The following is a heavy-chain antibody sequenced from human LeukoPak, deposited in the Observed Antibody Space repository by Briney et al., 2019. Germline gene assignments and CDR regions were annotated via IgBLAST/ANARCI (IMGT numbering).Heavy chain of an antibody. Sequence: PGGSLRLSCAASGFTFSTYAMHWVRQAPGKGLEWVAVISYDGGNKYYADSVKGRFTISRDNSKNTLYLQMNSLRAEDTAVYYCAREGSSDYFQHWGQGTLVTVSS. CDR2: ISYDGGNK. CDR1: GFTFSTYA. CDR3: AREGSSDYFQH. D-gene: IGHD6-25*01. V-gene: IGHV3-30-3*01. J-gene: IGHJ1*01.